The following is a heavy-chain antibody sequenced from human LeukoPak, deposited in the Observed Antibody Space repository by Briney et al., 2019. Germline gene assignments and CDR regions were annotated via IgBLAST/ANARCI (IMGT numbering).Heavy chain of an antibody. Sequence: TSETLSLTCTVSGGSISSYYWSWIRQPPGKGLEWIGYIYYSGSTNYNPSLKSRVTISVDTSKNQFSLKLSSVTAADTAVYYCARSPGDISMDVWGQGTTVTVSS. V-gene: IGHV4-59*08. J-gene: IGHJ6*02. D-gene: IGHD3-16*01. CDR1: GGSISSYY. CDR3: ARSPGDISMDV. CDR2: IYYSGST.